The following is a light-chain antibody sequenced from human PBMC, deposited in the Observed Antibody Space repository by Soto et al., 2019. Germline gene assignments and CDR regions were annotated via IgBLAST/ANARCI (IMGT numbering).Light chain of an antibody. CDR1: QSISSW. CDR3: QQYNSYPYI. Sequence: DIQMTQSPSTLSASVGDRVTITCRASQSISSWLAWYQQKPGKVPKLLIFKASTLMSGVPSRFSGSGSGTEFTLTISGLQPDDFTTYYCQQYNSYPYIFGQGTKLEIK. J-gene: IGKJ2*01. CDR2: KAS. V-gene: IGKV1-5*03.